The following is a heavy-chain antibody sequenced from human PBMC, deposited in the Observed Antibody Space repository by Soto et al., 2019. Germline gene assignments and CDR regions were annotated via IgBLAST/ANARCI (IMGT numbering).Heavy chain of an antibody. J-gene: IGHJ6*02. V-gene: IGHV3-30-3*01. CDR2: ISYDGSNK. D-gene: IGHD1-1*01. CDR3: ARDPTGTTDYYGMDV. Sequence: GGSLRLSCAASGFTFSSYAMHWVRQAPGKGLEWVAVISYDGSNKYYADSVKGRFTISRDNSKNTLYLQMNSLRAEDTAVYYCARDPTGTTDYYGMDVWGQGTTVTVSS. CDR1: GFTFSSYA.